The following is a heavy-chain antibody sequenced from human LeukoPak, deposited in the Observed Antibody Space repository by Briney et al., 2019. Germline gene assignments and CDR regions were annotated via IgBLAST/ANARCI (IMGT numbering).Heavy chain of an antibody. CDR1: GGSISSYY. D-gene: IGHD3-10*01. CDR2: IYYSGST. Sequence: SETLSLTCTVSGGSISSYYWSWIRQPPGEGLEWIGYIYYSGSTNYNPSLKSRVTISVDTSKNQFSLKLSSVTAADTAVYYCAGDSGSGRTFDYWGQGTLVTVSS. J-gene: IGHJ4*02. V-gene: IGHV4-59*01. CDR3: AGDSGSGRTFDY.